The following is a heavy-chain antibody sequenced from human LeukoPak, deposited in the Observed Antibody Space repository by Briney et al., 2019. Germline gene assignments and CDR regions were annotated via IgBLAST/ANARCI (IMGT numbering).Heavy chain of an antibody. V-gene: IGHV3-11*06. CDR1: GFTFSDYY. CDR3: AGLGYCSGGSCYDLYYFDY. CDR2: ISSSSSYT. Sequence: KPGGSLRLSCAASGFTFSDYYMSWLRQAPGKGLEWGSFISSSSSYTNYADSVEGRFTISRDNAKNSLYLQMNSLRAEDTAVYYCAGLGYCSGGSCYDLYYFDYWGQGTLVTVSS. J-gene: IGHJ4*02. D-gene: IGHD2-15*01.